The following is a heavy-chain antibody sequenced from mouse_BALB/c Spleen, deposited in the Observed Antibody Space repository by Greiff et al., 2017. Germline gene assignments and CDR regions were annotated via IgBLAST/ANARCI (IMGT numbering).Heavy chain of an antibody. V-gene: IGHV5-4*02. CDR2: ISDGGSYT. CDR3: ARDETTARGLRFDY. Sequence: EVQRVESGGGLVKPGGSLKLSCAASGFTFSDYYMYWVRQTPEKRLEWVATISDGGSYTYYPDSVKGRFTISRDNAKNNLYLQMSSLTSEDTAMYYCARDETTARGLRFDYWGQGTLVTVSA. CDR1: GFTFSDYY. J-gene: IGHJ3*01. D-gene: IGHD1-2*01.